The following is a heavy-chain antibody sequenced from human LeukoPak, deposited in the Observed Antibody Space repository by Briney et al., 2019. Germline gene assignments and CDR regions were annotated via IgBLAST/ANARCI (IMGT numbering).Heavy chain of an antibody. Sequence: SETLSLTCTVSGGPIRSYYWNWIRQPPGKGLEWIGYIYYNGITYYNPSLESRVTISVDTSKNQFSLKLSSVTAADTAVYYCARGDYNDGAGYLDHWGQGTLVPVSS. CDR1: GGPIRSYY. D-gene: IGHD3-22*01. V-gene: IGHV4-30-4*01. J-gene: IGHJ5*02. CDR3: ARGDYNDGAGYLDH. CDR2: IYYNGIT.